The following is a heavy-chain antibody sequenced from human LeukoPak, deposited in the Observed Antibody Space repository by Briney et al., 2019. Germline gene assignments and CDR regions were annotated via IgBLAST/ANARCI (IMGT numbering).Heavy chain of an antibody. Sequence: ASVKVSCKASGYTFTGYYMHWVRQAPGQGLEWMGWINPNSGGTNYAQKFQGRVTMTRDTSISTAYMELSRLRSDDTAVYYCARDYDILTGYYHASSWGYWGQGTLVTVSS. CDR2: INPNSGGT. CDR3: ARDYDILTGYYHASSWGY. V-gene: IGHV1-2*02. J-gene: IGHJ4*02. CDR1: GYTFTGYY. D-gene: IGHD3-9*01.